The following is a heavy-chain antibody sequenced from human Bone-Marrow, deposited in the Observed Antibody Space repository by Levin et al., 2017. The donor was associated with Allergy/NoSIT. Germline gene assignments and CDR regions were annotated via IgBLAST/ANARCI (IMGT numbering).Heavy chain of an antibody. V-gene: IGHV3-74*01. CDR3: ARDTRDGSNSPYDY. Sequence: GGSLRLSCVASGFPFSGHWMDWVRQAPGKGLVWVSRISFDGSDTIYADSVKGRFTISRDNTKNTLYLQMASLTVEDTAMYFCARDTRDGSNSPYDYWGQGTLVTVSS. CDR2: ISFDGSDT. J-gene: IGHJ4*02. D-gene: IGHD5-24*01. CDR1: GFPFSGHW.